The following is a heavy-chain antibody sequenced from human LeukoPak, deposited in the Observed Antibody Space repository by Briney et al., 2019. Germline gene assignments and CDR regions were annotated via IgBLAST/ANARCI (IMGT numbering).Heavy chain of an antibody. CDR1: GFTFSSYW. V-gene: IGHV3-23*01. CDR2: ISGGGGST. D-gene: IGHD4-17*01. J-gene: IGHJ4*02. Sequence: GGSLRLSCAASGFTFSSYWMSWVRQAPGKGLEWLSIISGGGGSTYYADSVKGRFTISRDNSENSLYLQMNSLRVEDTAIYYCAKGALVTTRPNFDYWGQGTLVTVSS. CDR3: AKGALVTTRPNFDY.